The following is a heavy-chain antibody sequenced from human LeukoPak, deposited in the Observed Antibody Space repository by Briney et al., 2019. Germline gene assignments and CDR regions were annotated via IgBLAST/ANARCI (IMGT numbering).Heavy chain of an antibody. J-gene: IGHJ4*02. D-gene: IGHD3/OR15-3a*01. CDR3: ARDPRDRIFGPLDY. V-gene: IGHV3-48*03. CDR2: ISSSGSTI. Sequence: GGSLRLSCAASGFTFSSYEMNWVRQAPGKGLEWVSYISSSGSTIYYADSVKGRFTISRDNAKNSLYLQMNSLRAEDTAVYYCARDPRDRIFGPLDYWGQGTLVTVSS. CDR1: GFTFSSYE.